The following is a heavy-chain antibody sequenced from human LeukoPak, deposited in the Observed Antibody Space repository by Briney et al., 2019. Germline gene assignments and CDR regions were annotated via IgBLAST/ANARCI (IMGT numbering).Heavy chain of an antibody. CDR2: ISWNSGSI. CDR1: RFTFDDYS. J-gene: IGHJ3*02. CDR3: AKDGGSYNLYAFNI. V-gene: IGHV3-9*01. Sequence: GGSLRLSCAASRFTFDDYSMHWVREAPGEGLGGGSGISWNSGSIGYADSVKGRFTISRDNAKNSLYLQMNSLRAEDTALYYCAKDGGSYNLYAFNIWGQGTMVTVSS. D-gene: IGHD1-26*01.